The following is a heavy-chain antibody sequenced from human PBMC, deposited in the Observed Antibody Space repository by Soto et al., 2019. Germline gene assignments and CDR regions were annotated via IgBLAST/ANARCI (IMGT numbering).Heavy chain of an antibody. J-gene: IGHJ2*01. CDR3: ARGGSSWSGAWYFDL. Sequence: QVQLQESGPGLVKPSETLSLTCTVSGGSISHYYWSWIRQPPGKGLEWIGYIYYRGSANYNPSLKSRVIISVDTSKNQFSLKLSSVTAADTAMYFCARGGSSWSGAWYFDLWGRGTLVTVSS. CDR2: IYYRGSA. V-gene: IGHV4-59*01. CDR1: GGSISHYY. D-gene: IGHD6-13*01.